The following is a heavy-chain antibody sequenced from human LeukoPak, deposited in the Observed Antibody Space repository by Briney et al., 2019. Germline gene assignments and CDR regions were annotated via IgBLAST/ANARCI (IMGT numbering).Heavy chain of an antibody. J-gene: IGHJ4*02. D-gene: IGHD4-17*01. V-gene: IGHV4-61*02. CDR2: IYISGST. CDR3: AREREGPYGYLDY. Sequence: SETLSLTCTVSGGSISSAAYYWSWIRQPGGKGLEWIARIYISGSTNYNPSLKSRVTISVDTSKNQFSLKLSSVTAADTAVYYCAREREGPYGYLDYWGQGTLVTVSS. CDR1: GGSISSAAYY.